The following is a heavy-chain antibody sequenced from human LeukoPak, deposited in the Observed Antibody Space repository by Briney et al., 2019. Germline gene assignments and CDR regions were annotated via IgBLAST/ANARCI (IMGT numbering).Heavy chain of an antibody. J-gene: IGHJ4*02. Sequence: GASVKVPCKASGYTFTNYYMHWVRQAPGQGLEWMGIINPSGGSTSYAQKFQGRVTMTRDTSTSTVYMELSSLRSEDTAVYYCARDRGFWSGPYYFDYWGQGTLVTVSS. CDR1: GYTFTNYY. CDR2: INPSGGST. CDR3: ARDRGFWSGPYYFDY. D-gene: IGHD3-3*01. V-gene: IGHV1-46*01.